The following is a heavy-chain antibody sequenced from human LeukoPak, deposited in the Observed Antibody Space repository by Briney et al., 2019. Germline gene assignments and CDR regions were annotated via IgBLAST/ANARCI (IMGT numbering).Heavy chain of an antibody. CDR2: IYSGGST. CDR3: ASERGRSGDFSFDY. CDR1: GFTVSSNY. J-gene: IGHJ4*02. D-gene: IGHD4-17*01. V-gene: IGHV3-53*01. Sequence: GGSLRLSCAASGFTVSSNYMSWVRQAPGKGLEWVSVIYSGGSTYYAGSVKGRFTISRDNSKNTLYLQMNSLRAEDTAVYYCASERGRSGDFSFDYWGQGTLVTVSS.